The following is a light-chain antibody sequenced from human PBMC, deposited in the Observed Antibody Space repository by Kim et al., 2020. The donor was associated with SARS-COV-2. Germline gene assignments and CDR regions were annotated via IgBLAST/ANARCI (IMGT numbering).Light chain of an antibody. CDR1: QGISSN. Sequence: ASVGDRVTIASRASQGISSNLGWYEQIPGKPPNLLIYDANTVQSGVPSRFSGGGSGTDFTLTISSMQPEDFATYYCQQLNSFPPVFGPGTKVDIK. V-gene: IGKV1-9*01. CDR2: DAN. J-gene: IGKJ3*01. CDR3: QQLNSFPPV.